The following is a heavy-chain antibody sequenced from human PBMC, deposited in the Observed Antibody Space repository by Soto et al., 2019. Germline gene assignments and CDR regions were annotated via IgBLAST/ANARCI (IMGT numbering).Heavy chain of an antibody. CDR3: ARGVRYSYKDAFDI. CDR2: ISFDAINQ. J-gene: IGHJ3*02. D-gene: IGHD5-18*01. Sequence: LVVESGGGVVQPGKSLRLSCVASGFTFNNYAMHWVRQAPGKGLEWVAGISFDAINQYYADSVRGRYTIARKNSKNRLSLDMNRLRIEDTALYYCARGVRYSYKDAFDIGGEGT. V-gene: IGHV3-30-3*01. CDR1: GFTFNNYA.